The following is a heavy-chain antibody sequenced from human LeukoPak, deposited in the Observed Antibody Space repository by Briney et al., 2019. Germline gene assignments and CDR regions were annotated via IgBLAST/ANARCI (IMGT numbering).Heavy chain of an antibody. D-gene: IGHD6-13*01. V-gene: IGHV6-1*01. Sequence: SQTLSLTCAISGDSVSSNSAAWNWIRQSPSRGLEWLGRTYYRSKWYNDYAISVKSRITINPDTSKNQFSLQLNSVTPEDTSMYYCARDNAGTRELRFDSWGQGTLVTVSS. CDR3: ARDNAGTRELRFDS. J-gene: IGHJ4*02. CDR2: TYYRSKWYN. CDR1: GDSVSSNSAA.